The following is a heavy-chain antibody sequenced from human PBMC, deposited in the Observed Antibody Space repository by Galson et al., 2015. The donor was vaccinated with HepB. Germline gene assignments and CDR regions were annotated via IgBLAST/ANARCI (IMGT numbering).Heavy chain of an antibody. D-gene: IGHD6-19*01. Sequence: SLRLSCAASGFTFSSYAMSWVCQAPGKGLEWVSAISGSGGSTYYADSVKGRFTISRDNSKNTLYLQMNSLRAEDTAVYYCAKPKLWYSSGWSYYFDYWGQGTLVTVSS. J-gene: IGHJ4*02. CDR2: ISGSGGST. V-gene: IGHV3-23*01. CDR3: AKPKLWYSSGWSYYFDY. CDR1: GFTFSSYA.